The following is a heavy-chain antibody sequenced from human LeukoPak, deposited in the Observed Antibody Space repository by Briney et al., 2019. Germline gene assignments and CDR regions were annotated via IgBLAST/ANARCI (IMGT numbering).Heavy chain of an antibody. CDR3: ARVECGGSCYVCRGAFDI. D-gene: IGHD2-15*01. V-gene: IGHV4-61*02. Sequence: PSETLSLTCTVSGASISSGSYYWSWIRQPAGKGLEWIGRIYTSGSTNYNPSLKSRVTISVDTSKNQFSLKLSSVTAADTAVYYCARVECGGSCYVCRGAFDIWGQGTMVTVSS. CDR2: IYTSGST. J-gene: IGHJ3*02. CDR1: GASISSGSYY.